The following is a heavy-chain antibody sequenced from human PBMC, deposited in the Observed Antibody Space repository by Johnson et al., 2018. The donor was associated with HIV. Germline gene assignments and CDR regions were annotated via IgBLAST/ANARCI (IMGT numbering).Heavy chain of an antibody. CDR3: ARDFGLFLGKDDAFDI. CDR2: IKQDGSEK. V-gene: IGHV3-7*01. CDR1: GFTFNSYA. Sequence: VQLVESGGGVVQPGRSLRLSCAASGFTFNSYAMSWVRQGPGKGLEWVANIKQDGSEKYYVDSVKGRFTISRDNAKNTLYLQMNSLRAEDTAVYFCARDFGLFLGKDDAFDIWGQGTMVTVSS. J-gene: IGHJ3*02. D-gene: IGHD7-27*01.